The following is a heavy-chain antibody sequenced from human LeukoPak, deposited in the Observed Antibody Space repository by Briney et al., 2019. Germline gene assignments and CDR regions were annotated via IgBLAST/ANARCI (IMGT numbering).Heavy chain of an antibody. V-gene: IGHV3-23*01. CDR3: AKAVSYYDFLGAFDI. J-gene: IGHJ3*02. CDR1: GFTFSNYA. Sequence: GGSLRLSCAASGFTFSNYAMSWVRQAPGKGLEWVSAFSGGGGGTFYADSVKGRFTISRDNSKNTLYLQTNSLRAEDTAVYYCAKAVSYYDFLGAFDIWGQGTMVTVSS. D-gene: IGHD3-3*01. CDR2: FSGGGGGT.